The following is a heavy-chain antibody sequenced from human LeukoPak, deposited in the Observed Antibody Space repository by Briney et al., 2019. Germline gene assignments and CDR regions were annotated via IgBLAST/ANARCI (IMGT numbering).Heavy chain of an antibody. CDR1: GYTFTNYG. Sequence: EASVKVSCKTSGYTFTNYGISWVRQAPGQGLEWLGWISEYNGNTNYAQKVQGRVTMTTDTSTNTAYMELRSLRFDDTAVYYCARDFWGVDNGDHVSYYMDVWGKGTTVTISS. CDR2: ISEYNGNT. CDR3: ARDFWGVDNGDHVSYYMDV. V-gene: IGHV1-18*01. D-gene: IGHD4-17*01. J-gene: IGHJ6*03.